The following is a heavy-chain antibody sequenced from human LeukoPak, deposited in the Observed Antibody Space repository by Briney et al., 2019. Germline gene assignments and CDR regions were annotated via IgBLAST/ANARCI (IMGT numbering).Heavy chain of an antibody. D-gene: IGHD2-15*01. J-gene: IGHJ6*03. V-gene: IGHV3-21*01. CDR1: GFTFSTYS. CDR2: ISSSSTYM. Sequence: GGSLRLSCAASGFTFSTYSLNWVRQAPGKGLEWVSSISSSSTYMYYADSVKGRFTISRDNAKNSLYLHMNSLRGDDTAVYYCARVEVGGYYYYYMDVWGKGTTVTVSS. CDR3: ARVEVGGYYYYYMDV.